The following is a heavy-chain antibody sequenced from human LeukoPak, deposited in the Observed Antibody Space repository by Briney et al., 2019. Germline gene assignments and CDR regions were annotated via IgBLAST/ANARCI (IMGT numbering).Heavy chain of an antibody. D-gene: IGHD5-12*01. J-gene: IGHJ5*02. CDR1: GGSISSYY. V-gene: IGHV4-59*08. Sequence: PSETLSLTCTVSGGSISSYYWSWLRQPPGKGLEWIGYIYYSGSTNYNPSLKSRVTISVDTSKNQFSLKLSSVTAADTAVYYCARHRWAVGVATIPYWFDPWGQGTLVTVSS. CDR2: IYYSGST. CDR3: ARHRWAVGVATIPYWFDP.